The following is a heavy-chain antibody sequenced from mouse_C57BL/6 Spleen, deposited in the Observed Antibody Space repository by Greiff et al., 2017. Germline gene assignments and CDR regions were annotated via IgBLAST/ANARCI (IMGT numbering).Heavy chain of an antibody. D-gene: IGHD1-1*01. CDR3: ARPLITTVVATRAMDY. J-gene: IGHJ4*01. CDR2: IWSGGST. V-gene: IGHV2-2*01. CDR1: GFSLTSYG. Sequence: VKLLESGPGLVQPSQSLSITCTVSGFSLTSYGVHWVRQSPGKGLEWLGVIWSGGSTDYNAAFISRLSISKDNSKSQVFFKMNSLQADDTAIYYCARPLITTVVATRAMDYWGQGTSVTVSS.